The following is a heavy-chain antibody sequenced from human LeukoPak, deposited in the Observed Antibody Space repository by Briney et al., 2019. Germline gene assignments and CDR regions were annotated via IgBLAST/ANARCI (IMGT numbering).Heavy chain of an antibody. CDR2: FRASGGST. CDR3: AKELKYCSSISCYRGAFDI. D-gene: IGHD2-2*02. V-gene: IGHV3-23*01. CDR1: GFTFTSFA. Sequence: GGPWNLPCAPPGFTFTSFAVTGFRRAPGKGRVWFSFFRASGGSTYYADSVKGRFAVSRDNSKNTLYLQMNSLRAEDTAVYYCAKELKYCSSISCYRGAFDIWGQGTMVTVSS. J-gene: IGHJ3*02.